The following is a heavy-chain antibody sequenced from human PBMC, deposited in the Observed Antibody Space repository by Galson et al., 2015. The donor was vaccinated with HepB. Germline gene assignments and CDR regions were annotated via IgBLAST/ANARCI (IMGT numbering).Heavy chain of an antibody. V-gene: IGHV4-59*04. CDR3: ARRGDY. J-gene: IGHJ4*02. D-gene: IGHD3-10*01. CDR2: IYDRGNT. Sequence: SETLSLTCTVSGGSISSYYWSWIRQPPGKGLEWIGAIYDRGNTYYNPSLKSRVTIFADTSKNQFSLKLTSVTATDTAVYYCARRGDYWGQGTLVTVSS. CDR1: GGSISSYY.